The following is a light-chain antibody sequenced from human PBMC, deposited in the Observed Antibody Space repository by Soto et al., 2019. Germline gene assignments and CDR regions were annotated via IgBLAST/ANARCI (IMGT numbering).Light chain of an antibody. CDR2: KIS. V-gene: IGKV2-24*01. CDR1: QSLQHSDGNTY. Sequence: DIVMTQTPLSSPVTLGQPASISCRSSQSLQHSDGNTYLSWLQQRPGQPPRLLIYKISNRLSGVPDRFSGSGAGTDFTLKISRVEADDVGVYYCMQATQYPPYTFGQGTKLEI. J-gene: IGKJ2*01. CDR3: MQATQYPPYT.